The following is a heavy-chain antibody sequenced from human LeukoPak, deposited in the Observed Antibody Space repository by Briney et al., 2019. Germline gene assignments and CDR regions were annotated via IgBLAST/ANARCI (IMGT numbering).Heavy chain of an antibody. Sequence: SETLSLTYAVSGYSISSGYYWGWIRQPPGKGLEWIGYFYHSGGTYYNPSLKSRVTISVDTSKNQFSLKLSSVTAADTAVYYCARLRGSSWYYFDYWGQGTLVTVSS. CDR1: GYSISSGYY. V-gene: IGHV4-38-2*01. CDR3: ARLRGSSWYYFDY. J-gene: IGHJ4*02. CDR2: FYHSGGT. D-gene: IGHD6-13*01.